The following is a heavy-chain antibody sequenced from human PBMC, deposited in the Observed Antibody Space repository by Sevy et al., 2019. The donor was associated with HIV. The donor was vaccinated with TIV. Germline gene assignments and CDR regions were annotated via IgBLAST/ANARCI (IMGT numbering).Heavy chain of an antibody. Sequence: ASVKVSCKISGYTLTEFSMHWVRQVPGKGLEWMGSFDPEDDKTIYAQKFQGRVTMTEDTSTDTAYMELRSLRSEDTAMYYCAITREYYSDSNGYFDYWGQGTLVTVSS. V-gene: IGHV1-24*01. CDR3: AITREYYSDSNGYFDY. D-gene: IGHD3-22*01. J-gene: IGHJ4*02. CDR2: FDPEDDKT. CDR1: GYTLTEFS.